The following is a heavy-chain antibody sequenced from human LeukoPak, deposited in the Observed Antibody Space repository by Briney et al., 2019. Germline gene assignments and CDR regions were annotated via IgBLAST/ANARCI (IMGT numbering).Heavy chain of an antibody. CDR3: ARSPRWLQFAAAFDI. Sequence: GASVKVSCKASGYTFTSYGISWVRQAPGQGLEWMGWISAYNGNTNYAQKLQGRVTMTTDTSTSTAYMELRSLRSDDTAVYYCARSPRWLQFAAAFDIWGQGTMVTVSS. V-gene: IGHV1-18*01. J-gene: IGHJ3*02. CDR1: GYTFTSYG. CDR2: ISAYNGNT. D-gene: IGHD5-24*01.